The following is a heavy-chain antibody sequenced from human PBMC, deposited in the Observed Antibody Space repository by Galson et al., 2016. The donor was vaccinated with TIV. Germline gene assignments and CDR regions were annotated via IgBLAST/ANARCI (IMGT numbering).Heavy chain of an antibody. CDR3: ARDDGSTSGSNY. CDR1: GYTFSDYY. Sequence: SVKVSCKASGYTFSDYYMHWVRQAPGQGLEWMGWINPISGGTVYAQRFQGRVTMTRDTSITTAYMDLSRLRSDDTAVYYCARDDGSTSGSNYWGQGTLVTVSS. CDR2: INPISGGT. J-gene: IGHJ4*02. D-gene: IGHD3-22*01. V-gene: IGHV1-2*02.